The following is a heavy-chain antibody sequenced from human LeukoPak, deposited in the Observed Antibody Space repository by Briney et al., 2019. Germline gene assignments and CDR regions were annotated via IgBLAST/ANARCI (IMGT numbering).Heavy chain of an antibody. CDR1: GGSISSYY. J-gene: IGHJ4*02. Sequence: SETLSLTRTVSGGSISSYYWSWIRQPAGKGLEWIGRIYTSGSTNYNPSLKSRVAMSVDTSKNQFSLKLSSVTAADTAVYYCARDSFGTVTPYYFDYWGQGTLVTVSS. CDR2: IYTSGST. V-gene: IGHV4-4*07. D-gene: IGHD4-11*01. CDR3: ARDSFGTVTPYYFDY.